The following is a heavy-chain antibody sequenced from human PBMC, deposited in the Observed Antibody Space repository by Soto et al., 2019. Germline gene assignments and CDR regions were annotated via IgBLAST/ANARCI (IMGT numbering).Heavy chain of an antibody. CDR3: ARGTQVLRFLDEHYYYYMDV. V-gene: IGHV1-8*01. CDR2: MNPNSGNT. J-gene: IGHJ6*03. CDR1: GYTFTSYD. D-gene: IGHD3-3*01. Sequence: ASVKVSCKASGYTFTSYDINWVRQATGQGLEWMGWMNPNSGNTGYAQKFQGRVTMTRNTSISTAYMELSSLRSEDTAVYYCARGTQVLRFLDEHYYYYMDVWGKGTTVTVSS.